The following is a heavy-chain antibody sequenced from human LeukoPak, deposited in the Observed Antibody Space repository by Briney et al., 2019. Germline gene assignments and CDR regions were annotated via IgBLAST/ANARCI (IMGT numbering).Heavy chain of an antibody. CDR3: ARPKTVRFLEWLFDF. CDR1: GSSISSNNYY. Sequence: SETLSLTCTVSGSSISSNNYYCGWIHPPPGKGRQWIGKIHCSGSTYYTPSLKRLVTTTVASSKNHFALKLNSMTAADTAVYSCARPKTVRFLEWLFDFWGQGTLVTVSS. V-gene: IGHV4-39*02. CDR2: IHCSGST. D-gene: IGHD3-3*01. J-gene: IGHJ4*02.